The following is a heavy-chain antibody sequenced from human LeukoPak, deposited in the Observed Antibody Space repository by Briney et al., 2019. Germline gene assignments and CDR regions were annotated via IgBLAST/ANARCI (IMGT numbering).Heavy chain of an antibody. Sequence: GRSLRLSCAASGFTFSSYGMHWVRQAPGKGLEWVAVISYDGSNKYYADSVKGRFTISRDNSKNTLYLQMNSLRAEDTAVYYCARYWDLDYGDYECFQHWGQGALVTVSS. CDR1: GFTFSSYG. D-gene: IGHD4-17*01. CDR3: ARYWDLDYGDYECFQH. CDR2: ISYDGSNK. V-gene: IGHV3-30*03. J-gene: IGHJ1*01.